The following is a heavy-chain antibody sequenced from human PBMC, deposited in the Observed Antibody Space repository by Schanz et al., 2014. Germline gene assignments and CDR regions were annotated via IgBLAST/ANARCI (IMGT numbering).Heavy chain of an antibody. CDR2: INGYNAHT. Sequence: QVQLVQSGSELKKPGASVKVSCKTSGYTFNSYALHWVRQAPGQGLEWMGWINGYNAHTNYAQKFQGRVTMTTDTSTTTAHIELSRLRSDATAVYYCAIDRDQWDGNFSDFWGQGTLVTVSS. V-gene: IGHV1-18*01. CDR1: GYTFNSYA. J-gene: IGHJ4*02. D-gene: IGHD1-26*01. CDR3: AIDRDQWDGNFSDF.